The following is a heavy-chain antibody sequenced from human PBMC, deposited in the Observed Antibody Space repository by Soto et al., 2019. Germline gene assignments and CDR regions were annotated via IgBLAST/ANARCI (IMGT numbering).Heavy chain of an antibody. D-gene: IGHD2-21*02. CDR2: ISDRPTGHT. V-gene: IGHV3-23*01. CDR3: TTRMTAHFDY. Sequence: GGSLRLSCGASGFTFIHYTLNWVRRAPGKGLEWVSTISDRPTGHTHYAESVRGRFTISRDDSRDTVFLQMDSLRAEDTAVYYCTTRMTAHFDYWGQGVLVTVSS. J-gene: IGHJ4*02. CDR1: GFTFIHYT.